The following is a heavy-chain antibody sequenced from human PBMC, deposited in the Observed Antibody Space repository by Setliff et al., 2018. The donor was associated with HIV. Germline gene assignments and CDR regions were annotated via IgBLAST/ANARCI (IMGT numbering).Heavy chain of an antibody. CDR2: SAYT. CDR1: GGSISGYY. Sequence: PSETLSLTCNVSGGSISGYYWSWIRQPAGKGLEWIGRSAYTTYNPSLESRVTMSLDTSRNQITLRLNSVTAADTAVYYCARDVGSGSYYGFYYYGMDVWGQGTTVTAP. CDR3: ARDVGSGSYYGFYYYGMDV. V-gene: IGHV4-4*07. J-gene: IGHJ6*02. D-gene: IGHD1-26*01.